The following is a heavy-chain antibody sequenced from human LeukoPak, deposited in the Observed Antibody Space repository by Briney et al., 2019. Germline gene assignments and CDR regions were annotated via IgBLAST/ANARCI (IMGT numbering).Heavy chain of an antibody. Sequence: SETLSLTCTVSGGSISSSSYYWGWIRQPPGKGLEWIGSIYYSGSTYYNPSLKSRVTISVDTSKNQFSLKLSSVTAADTAVYYCASRGVTLETYYFDYWGQGTLVTVSS. CDR1: GGSISSSSYY. J-gene: IGHJ4*02. D-gene: IGHD2-21*02. CDR2: IYYSGST. V-gene: IGHV4-39*01. CDR3: ASRGVTLETYYFDY.